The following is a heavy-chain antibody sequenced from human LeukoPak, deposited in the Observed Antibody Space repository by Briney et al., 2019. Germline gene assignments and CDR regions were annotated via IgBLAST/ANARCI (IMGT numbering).Heavy chain of an antibody. D-gene: IGHD6-6*01. CDR3: ARKVAARPNTYYYYYMDV. J-gene: IGHJ6*03. CDR1: GGSFSGYY. CDR2: INHSGST. Sequence: SETLSLTCAVYGGSFSGYYWSWIRQPPGKGLEWIGEINHSGSTNYNPSLKSRVTISVDTSKNQFSLKLSSVTAADTAVYYCARKVAARPNTYYYYYMDVWGKGTTVTVSS. V-gene: IGHV4-34*01.